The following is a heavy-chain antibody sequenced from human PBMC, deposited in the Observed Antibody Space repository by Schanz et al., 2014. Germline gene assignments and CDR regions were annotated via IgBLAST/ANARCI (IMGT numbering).Heavy chain of an antibody. CDR3: ARGSGGYGASSYWDY. CDR1: EYSFTSYS. J-gene: IGHJ4*02. V-gene: IGHV1-3*04. CDR2: INTGSGDT. D-gene: IGHD5-12*01. Sequence: QVHLVQSGAEVKRPGASVKVSCKASEYSFTSYSMHWVRQAPGQRLEWMGWINTGSGDTKYSQNFQGRVTITRDTSASTAYMELSSLRSEDTAVYSCARGSGGYGASSYWDYWGQGTLVTVAS.